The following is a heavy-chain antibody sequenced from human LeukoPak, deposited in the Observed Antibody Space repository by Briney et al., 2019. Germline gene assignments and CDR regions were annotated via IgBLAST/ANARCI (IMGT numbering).Heavy chain of an antibody. J-gene: IGHJ6*02. CDR1: GYSFTSYW. V-gene: IGHV5-51*01. Sequence: GESLKISCKGSGYSFTSYWVGWVRQMPGKGLEWMGIIYPGDSDTRYSPSFQGQVTISADKSISTAYLQWSSLKASDTAMYYCARVGDGEPPFGVGYYYYGMDVWGQGTTVTVSS. CDR2: IYPGDSDT. CDR3: ARVGDGEPPFGVGYYYYGMDV. D-gene: IGHD3-3*01.